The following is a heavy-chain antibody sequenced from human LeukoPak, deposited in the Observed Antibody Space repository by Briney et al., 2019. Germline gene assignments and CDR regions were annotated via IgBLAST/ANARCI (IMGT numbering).Heavy chain of an antibody. CDR3: AGGKVTYYYGSGSYQGDDY. CDR1: GGSFSGYY. J-gene: IGHJ4*02. CDR2: INHSGST. D-gene: IGHD3-10*01. Sequence: SETLPLTCAVYGGSFSGYYWSWIRQPPGKGLEWIGEINHSGSTNYNPSLKSRVTISVDTSKNQFSLKLSSVTAADTAVYYCAGGKVTYYYGSGSYQGDDYWGQGTLVTVSS. V-gene: IGHV4-34*01.